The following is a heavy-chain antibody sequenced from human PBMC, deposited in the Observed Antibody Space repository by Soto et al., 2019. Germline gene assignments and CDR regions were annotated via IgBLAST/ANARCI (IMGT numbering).Heavy chain of an antibody. CDR2: ISYDGSNK. J-gene: IGHJ4*02. Sequence: GGSLRLSCAASGFTFSSYGMHWVRQAPGKGLEWVAVISYDGSNKYYADSVKGRFTISRDNSKNTLYLQMNSLRAEDTAVYYCAKFFAVTMIVVVITSCDYWGQGTLVTVSS. D-gene: IGHD3-22*01. CDR3: AKFFAVTMIVVVITSCDY. CDR1: GFTFSSYG. V-gene: IGHV3-30*18.